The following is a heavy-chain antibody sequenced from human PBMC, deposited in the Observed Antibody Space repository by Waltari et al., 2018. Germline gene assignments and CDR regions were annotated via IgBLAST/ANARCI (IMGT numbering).Heavy chain of an antibody. CDR1: GFTFSSYA. CDR3: ARVEGYCTGGVCHPLAGPMDV. Sequence: QVQLVESGGGVVQPGRSLRLSCAASGFTFSSYAMHWVRQAPGKGLEWVAVISYDGSNKYYADSVKGRFTISRDNSKNTLYLQMNSLRAEDTAVYYCARVEGYCTGGVCHPLAGPMDVWGKGTTVTVSS. V-gene: IGHV3-30-3*01. D-gene: IGHD2-8*02. CDR2: ISYDGSNK. J-gene: IGHJ6*03.